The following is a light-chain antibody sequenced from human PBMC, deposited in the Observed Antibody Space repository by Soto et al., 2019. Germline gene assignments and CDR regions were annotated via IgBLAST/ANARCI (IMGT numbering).Light chain of an antibody. Sequence: QSVLTQPASVSGSPGQSITISCTGTSSDVGGYNYVSWYQQHPGKAPKLMIYDVSNRPSGVSNRFSGSKSGNPASLTISGLQAEDEADYYCSSYTSSSTPYVFGTGNKVTVL. CDR3: SSYTSSSTPYV. V-gene: IGLV2-14*01. CDR1: SSDVGGYNY. J-gene: IGLJ1*01. CDR2: DVS.